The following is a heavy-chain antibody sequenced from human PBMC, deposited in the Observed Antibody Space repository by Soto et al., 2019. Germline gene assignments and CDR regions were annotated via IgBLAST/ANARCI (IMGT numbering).Heavy chain of an antibody. CDR3: ARRRYGDY. J-gene: IGHJ4*02. CDR2: ISAHNGNT. Sequence: QVHLVQSGAEVKKPGASVKVSCKASGYTFTSYGITWVRQAPGQGLEWVGWISAHNGNTDYAEKLQGTVIVTRDTSTSTAYMELRRLRSDDAAVYYCARRRYGDYWGKGALVTGSS. CDR1: GYTFTSYG. D-gene: IGHD1-1*01. V-gene: IGHV1-18*01.